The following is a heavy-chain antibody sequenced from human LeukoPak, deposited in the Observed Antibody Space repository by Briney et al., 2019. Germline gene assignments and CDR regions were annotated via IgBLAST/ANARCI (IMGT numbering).Heavy chain of an antibody. V-gene: IGHV1-18*01. CDR1: GYTFTSYG. CDR2: ISAYNGNT. J-gene: IGHJ5*02. Sequence: ASVKVSCKASGYTFTSYGISWVRQAPGQGLEWMGWISAYNGNTNYAQKLQGRVTMTTDTSTSTAYMELRSLRSDDTAVYYCARLGYCSSTSCSNWFDPWGQGTLVTVSS. CDR3: ARLGYCSSTSCSNWFDP. D-gene: IGHD2-2*01.